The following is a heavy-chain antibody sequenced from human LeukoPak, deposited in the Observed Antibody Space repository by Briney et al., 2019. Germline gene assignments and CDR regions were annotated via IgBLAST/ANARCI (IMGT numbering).Heavy chain of an antibody. CDR2: ISGSGGGT. J-gene: IGHJ4*02. D-gene: IGHD1-26*01. Sequence: GGSLRLSCAASGFTFSSFAMSWVRQAPGKGLEWVSTISGSGGGTWYADSVKGRFAISRDNSKNTLYLQMNSLRAEDTAVYYCAKEGPSGSYPPDYWGQGTLVTVSS. CDR3: AKEGPSGSYPPDY. V-gene: IGHV3-23*01. CDR1: GFTFSSFA.